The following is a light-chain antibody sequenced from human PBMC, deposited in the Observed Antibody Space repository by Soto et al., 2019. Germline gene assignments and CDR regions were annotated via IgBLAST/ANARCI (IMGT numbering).Light chain of an antibody. J-gene: IGKJ5*01. CDR1: QSVSSY. CDR3: QQRSNWPPIT. CDR2: DAS. V-gene: IGKV3-11*01. Sequence: EIVLTQSPGTLSLSPGARAPLSCRASQSVSSYLAWYQQQPGQAPRLLIYDASNRATGIPARFSGSGSGTDFTLTISSLEPEDFAVYYCQQRSNWPPITFGQGTRLEIK.